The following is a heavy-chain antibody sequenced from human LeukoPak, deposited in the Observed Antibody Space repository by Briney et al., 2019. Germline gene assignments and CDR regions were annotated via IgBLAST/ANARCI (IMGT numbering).Heavy chain of an antibody. J-gene: IGHJ4*02. CDR1: GYTFTSYG. D-gene: IGHD3-22*01. CDR3: ARCGSDYYDSSGYYYYFDY. V-gene: IGHV1-18*01. CDR2: ISAYNGNT. Sequence: ASVKVSCKASGYTFTSYGISWVRQAPGQGLEWMGWISAYNGNTNYAQKLQGRVTMTTDTSTSTAYMELRSLRSDATAVYYCARCGSDYYDSSGYYYYFDYWGQGTLVTVSS.